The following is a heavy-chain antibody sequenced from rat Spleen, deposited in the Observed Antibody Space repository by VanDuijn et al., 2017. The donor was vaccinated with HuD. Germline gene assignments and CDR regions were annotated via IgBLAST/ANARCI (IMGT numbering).Heavy chain of an antibody. CDR2: INTDGDST. CDR3: ARPSARYASGYSYYFEY. D-gene: IGHD4-3*01. V-gene: IGHV5-58*01. J-gene: IGHJ2*01. Sequence: EVQLVETGGGLVQPGRSLKLSCVASGFTFSSYWMYWIRQAPGKGLEWVSSINTDGDSTYYPDSVKGRFTISRDNAENTVYLQMDNVRSEDTAPYYCARPSARYASGYSYYFEYWGQGVMVTVSS. CDR1: GFTFSSYW.